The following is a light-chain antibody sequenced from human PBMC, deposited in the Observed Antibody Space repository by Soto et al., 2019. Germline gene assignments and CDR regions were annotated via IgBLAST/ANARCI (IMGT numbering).Light chain of an antibody. J-gene: IGKJ4*01. CDR2: KTS. CDR3: QQYKSFSLT. Sequence: DIQMTQSPSTLSASVGDRVTITCRASQSIDSWLAWYKQKPGKAPKLLIYKTSNLESGVPSRFSGSGSGTEFSLTISSLQPDDFASYYCQQYKSFSLTFGGGTRVEVK. V-gene: IGKV1-5*03. CDR1: QSIDSW.